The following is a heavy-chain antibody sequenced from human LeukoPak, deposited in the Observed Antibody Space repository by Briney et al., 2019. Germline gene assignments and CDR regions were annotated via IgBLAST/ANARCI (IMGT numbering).Heavy chain of an antibody. Sequence: ASVKVSCKASGYTFTSHYIHWVRQAPGQGLEWMGIINPSGGGTSYAQKFQGRVTMTRDTSTSTLYMEVSSLRSEDTAVYYCARGPQRYGSRWNDLNYYYYHGMDVWGQGTTVTVSS. CDR1: GYTFTSHY. CDR3: ARGPQRYGSRWNDLNYYYYHGMDV. V-gene: IGHV1-46*01. CDR2: INPSGGGT. J-gene: IGHJ6*02. D-gene: IGHD1-1*01.